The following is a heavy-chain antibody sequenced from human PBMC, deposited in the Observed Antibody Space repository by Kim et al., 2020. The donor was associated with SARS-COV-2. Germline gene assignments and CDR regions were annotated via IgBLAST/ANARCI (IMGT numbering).Heavy chain of an antibody. J-gene: IGHJ6*02. CDR1: GFTVSSNY. CDR2: IYSGGST. Sequence: GGSLRLSCAASGFTVSSNYMSWVRQAPGKGLEWVSVIYSGGSTYYADSVKGRFTISRDNSKNTLYLQMNSLRAEDTAVYYCATVVHRSFTLSYYGMDVWGQGTTVTVSS. D-gene: IGHD1-26*01. CDR3: ATVVHRSFTLSYYGMDV. V-gene: IGHV3-66*01.